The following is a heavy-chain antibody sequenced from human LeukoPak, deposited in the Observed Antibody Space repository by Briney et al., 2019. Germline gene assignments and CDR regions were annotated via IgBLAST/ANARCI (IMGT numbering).Heavy chain of an antibody. CDR1: GFTFSTYP. CDR3: ARELAEGFDY. V-gene: IGHV3-21*01. Sequence: GGSLRLSCAASGFTFSTYPMNWVRQAPGKGLEWVSSLGGSSRSIYYADSVKGRFTISRDNAKSSLYLQMNSLRAEDTAVYYCARELAEGFDYWGQGTLVTVSS. D-gene: IGHD6-25*01. CDR2: LGGSSRSI. J-gene: IGHJ4*02.